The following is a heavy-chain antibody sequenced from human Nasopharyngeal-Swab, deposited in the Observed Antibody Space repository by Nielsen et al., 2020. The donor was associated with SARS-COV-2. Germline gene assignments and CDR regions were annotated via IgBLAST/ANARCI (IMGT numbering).Heavy chain of an antibody. CDR2: ITPYDGKT. J-gene: IGHJ4*02. CDR3: ARESKFGESLDY. CDR1: GYTFISYA. V-gene: IGHV1-18*04. Sequence: ASVKVSCKPSGYTFISYAISWVRQAPGQGLEWMGWITPYDGKTNYAQKLQGRVTLTTDTSTSTAYMDLRSLTSDDTAVYYCARESKFGESLDYWGQGTLVTVSS. D-gene: IGHD3-10*01.